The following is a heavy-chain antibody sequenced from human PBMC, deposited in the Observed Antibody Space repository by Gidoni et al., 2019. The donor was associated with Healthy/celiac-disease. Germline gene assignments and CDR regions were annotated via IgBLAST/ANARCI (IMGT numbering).Heavy chain of an antibody. V-gene: IGHV4-59*01. CDR2: IYYSGST. CDR1: GGSLSSYY. Sequence: QVQLQESGPGLVKPSETLSLTCTVSGGSLSSYYWSWIRPPPGKGLEWIGYIYYSGSTNYNPSLKSRVTISVDTSKNQFSLKLSSVTAADTAVYYCASNYYDSSGYYWGMPDPLGAFDIWGQGTMVTVSS. J-gene: IGHJ3*02. CDR3: ASNYYDSSGYYWGMPDPLGAFDI. D-gene: IGHD3-22*01.